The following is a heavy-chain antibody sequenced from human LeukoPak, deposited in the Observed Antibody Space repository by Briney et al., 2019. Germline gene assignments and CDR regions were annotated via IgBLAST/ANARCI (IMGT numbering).Heavy chain of an antibody. CDR3: AKEGMVRGVIIRGYNWFDP. V-gene: IGHV3-23*01. CDR1: GFTFSSYA. D-gene: IGHD3-10*01. CDR2: ISGSGGST. J-gene: IGHJ5*02. Sequence: GGSLRLSCAASGFTFSSYAMSWVRQAPGKGLEWVSAISGSGGSTYYADSVKGRFTISRDNSKNTLYLQMNSLRAEDTAVYYCAKEGMVRGVIIRGYNWFDPWGQGTLVTVSS.